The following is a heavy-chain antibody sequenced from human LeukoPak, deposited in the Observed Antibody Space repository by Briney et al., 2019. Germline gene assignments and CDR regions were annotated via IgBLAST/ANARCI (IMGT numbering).Heavy chain of an antibody. CDR3: ARGIDDGDNWFDP. V-gene: IGHV3-20*04. CDR1: GFTFYDYG. D-gene: IGHD1-1*01. J-gene: IGHJ5*02. Sequence: GGSLRLSCAASGFTFYDYGMSWVRHAPGKGLEWVSSITWNGSSTGYVDSVKGRFTISRDNAKNSLYLQMNSLRAEDTALYYCARGIDDGDNWFDPWGEGTLVTVSS. CDR2: ITWNGSST.